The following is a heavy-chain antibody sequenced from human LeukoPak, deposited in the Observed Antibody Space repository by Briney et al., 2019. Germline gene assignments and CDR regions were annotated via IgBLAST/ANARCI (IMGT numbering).Heavy chain of an antibody. V-gene: IGHV3-23*01. CDR1: GFTFSSYA. CDR2: ISGSGGST. J-gene: IGHJ4*02. D-gene: IGHD2-2*01. CDR3: AKHPHRYCSSTSCYSDY. Sequence: GGSLRLSCAASGFTFSSYAMSWVRQAPGKGLEWVSAISGSGGSTYYADSVKGRFTISRDNSKNTLYLQMNSLRAEDTAVYYCAKHPHRYCSSTSCYSDYWGQGTLVTVSS.